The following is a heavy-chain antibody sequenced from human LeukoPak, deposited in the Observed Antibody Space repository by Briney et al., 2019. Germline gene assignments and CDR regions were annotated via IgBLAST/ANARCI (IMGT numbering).Heavy chain of an antibody. CDR2: IYSGGST. J-gene: IGHJ6*02. CDR1: GFTFSSNY. V-gene: IGHV3-66*01. D-gene: IGHD3-22*01. Sequence: GGSLRLSCAASGFTFSSNYMSWVRQAPGKGLEWVSVIYSGGSTYYADSVKGRFTISRDNSKNTLYLQMNSLRAEDTAVYYCARDSLYDSSGYYYYYYGMDVWGQGTTVTVSS. CDR3: ARDSLYDSSGYYYYYYGMDV.